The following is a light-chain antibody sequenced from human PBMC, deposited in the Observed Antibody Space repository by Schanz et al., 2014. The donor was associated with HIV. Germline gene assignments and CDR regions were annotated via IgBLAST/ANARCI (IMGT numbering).Light chain of an antibody. CDR3: QYFGNSGGT. CDR1: QRLSSSY. Sequence: ETVMTQSPATLSVSPGGRATLSCGASQRLSSSYLAWYQQKRDQPPRLVIYATSTRAAGIPDRFSGTGSGTDFTLTISRLEPEDFAVYFCQYFGNSGGTFGGGTKVEIK. J-gene: IGKJ4*01. CDR2: ATS. V-gene: IGKV3-20*01.